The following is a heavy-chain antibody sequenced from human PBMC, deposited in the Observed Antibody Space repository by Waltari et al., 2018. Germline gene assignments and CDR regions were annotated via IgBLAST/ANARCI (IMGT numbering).Heavy chain of an antibody. Sequence: QVQLQESGPGLVTPSETLSLTATVSGGSISSYYWSWIRQPPGKGLEWIGYIYYTGSTNYNPSLKSRVTISVDTSKNQFSLKLSSVTAADTAVYYCARHDSSPIFQHWGQGTLVTVSS. D-gene: IGHD6-13*01. CDR1: GGSISSYY. CDR2: IYYTGST. J-gene: IGHJ1*01. CDR3: ARHDSSPIFQH. V-gene: IGHV4-59*08.